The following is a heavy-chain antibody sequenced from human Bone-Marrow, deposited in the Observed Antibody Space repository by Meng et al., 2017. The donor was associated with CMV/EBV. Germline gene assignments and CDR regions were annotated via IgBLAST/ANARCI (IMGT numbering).Heavy chain of an antibody. CDR1: GYSISSGYY. CDR3: ARGNSKLLYYYYGMDV. J-gene: IGHJ6*02. V-gene: IGHV4-38-2*02. D-gene: IGHD4-11*01. CDR2: IYHSGST. Sequence: GSLRLSCTVSGYSISSGYYWGWIRQPPGKGLEWIGSIYHSGSTYYNPSLKSRVTISVDTSKNQFSLKLSSVTAADTAVYYCARGNSKLLYYYYGMDVWGQGTTVTVSS.